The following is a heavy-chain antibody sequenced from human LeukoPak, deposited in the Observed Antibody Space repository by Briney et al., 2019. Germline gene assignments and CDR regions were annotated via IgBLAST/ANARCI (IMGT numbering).Heavy chain of an antibody. V-gene: IGHV3-9*01. CDR2: ISWNSGSI. J-gene: IGHJ1*01. Sequence: PGGSLRLSRAASGFTFDDYAMHWVRQAPGKGLEWVSGISWNSGSIGYADSVKGRFTISRDNAKNSLYLQMNSLRAEDTALYYCAKDRYGGNSGYFQHWGQGTLVTVSS. D-gene: IGHD4-23*01. CDR1: GFTFDDYA. CDR3: AKDRYGGNSGYFQH.